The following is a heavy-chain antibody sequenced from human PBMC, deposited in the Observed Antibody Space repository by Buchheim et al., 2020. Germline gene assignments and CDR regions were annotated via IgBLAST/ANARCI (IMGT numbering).Heavy chain of an antibody. V-gene: IGHV4-59*01. CDR1: GGSISSYY. D-gene: IGHD4-17*01. Sequence: QVQLQESGPGLVKPSETLSLTCTVSGGSISSYYWSWIRQPPGKGLEWIGYIYYSGSTNYNPSLKSRVTISVDTSNNQFSLKLSSVTAADTAVYYCARAYGTVTTFSVDDWGQGTL. J-gene: IGHJ4*02. CDR3: ARAYGTVTTFSVDD. CDR2: IYYSGST.